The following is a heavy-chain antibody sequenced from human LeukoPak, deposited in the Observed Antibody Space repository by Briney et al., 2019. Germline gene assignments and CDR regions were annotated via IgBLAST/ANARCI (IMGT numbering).Heavy chain of an antibody. CDR2: IWYDGSDK. V-gene: IGHV3-33*01. J-gene: IGHJ6*04. Sequence: GGSLRLSCAPFVMTFSSYVMHWVRQTPGKGLEWVAIIWYDGSDKYYADSVKGRFTIARDNYKKTLYLQMNSLRGEDTAVYYCARDYGSGMDVWGKGPMVTVSS. CDR3: ARDYGSGMDV. D-gene: IGHD3-10*01. CDR1: VMTFSSYV.